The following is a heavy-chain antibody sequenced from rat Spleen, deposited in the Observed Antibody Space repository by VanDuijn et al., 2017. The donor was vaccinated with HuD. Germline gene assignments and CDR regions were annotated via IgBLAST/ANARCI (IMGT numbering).Heavy chain of an antibody. Sequence: EVQLQESGPGLVKPSQSLSLTCSVTGYSITSNYWGWIRKFPVNTMEWMGYISYSGSTSYNPSLKSRISITRDTSKNQFFLQLNSVTTEDTATYYCARSRAPSYYSSYIDYLDYWGQGVMVTVSS. D-gene: IGHD1-2*01. CDR2: ISYSGST. CDR1: GYSITSNY. V-gene: IGHV3-1*01. CDR3: ARSRAPSYYSSYIDYLDY. J-gene: IGHJ2*01.